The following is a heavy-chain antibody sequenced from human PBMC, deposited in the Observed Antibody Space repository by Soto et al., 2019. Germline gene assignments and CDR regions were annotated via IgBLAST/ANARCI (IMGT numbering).Heavy chain of an antibody. Sequence: EVQLVESGGGLVQPGGSLRLSCAASGFTFSSYEMNWVRQAPGKGLEWVSYISSSGSTIYYADSVKGRFTISRDNAKNSLYLQMNSLRAEDTAVYYCARRKTTVTLYYYYGMDVWGQGTTVTVSS. J-gene: IGHJ6*02. V-gene: IGHV3-48*03. CDR1: GFTFSSYE. CDR3: ARRKTTVTLYYYYGMDV. CDR2: ISSSGSTI. D-gene: IGHD4-17*01.